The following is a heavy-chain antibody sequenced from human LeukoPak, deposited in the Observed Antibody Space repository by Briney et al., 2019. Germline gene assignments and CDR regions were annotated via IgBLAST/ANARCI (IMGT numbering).Heavy chain of an antibody. V-gene: IGHV4-34*01. J-gene: IGHJ4*02. Sequence: KLSETLSLTCAVYGGSSSGNYWTWIRQPPGKGLEWIGEVDHYESVNYNPSLKSRVTISIATSKNQFSLKLTSVSAADTAVYYCARRGGGNYPFYFDYWGQGGLVTVSS. D-gene: IGHD4-23*01. CDR2: VDHYESV. CDR1: GGSSSGNY. CDR3: ARRGGGNYPFYFDY.